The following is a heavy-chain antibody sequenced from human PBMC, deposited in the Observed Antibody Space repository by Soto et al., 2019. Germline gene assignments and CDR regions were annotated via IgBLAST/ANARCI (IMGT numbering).Heavy chain of an antibody. CDR2: ISGSGGST. CDR3: AKDLSLSIFGFLAY. CDR1: RVTSSSYN. D-gene: IGHD3-3*01. J-gene: IGHJ4*01. V-gene: IGHV3-23*01. Sequence: LRDACAASRVTSSSYNMHRFRKTTGKGLEWVSAISGSGGSTYYADSVKGRFTISRDNSKNTLYLQMNSLRAEDTAVYYCAKDLSLSIFGFLAYWGHGTPVPVSS.